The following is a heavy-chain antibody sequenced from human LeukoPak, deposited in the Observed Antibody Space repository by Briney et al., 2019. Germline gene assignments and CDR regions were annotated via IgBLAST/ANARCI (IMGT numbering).Heavy chain of an antibody. CDR2: ISSSGDTI. CDR1: GFTFSRYE. J-gene: IGHJ4*02. Sequence: GGSLRLSCAASGFTFSRYEMNWVRQAPGKGLEWVSYISSSGDTIYYADSVKGRFTISRDNAKNSLYLQMNSLRVEDTAIYYCARDYASDYWGQGTLVTVSS. D-gene: IGHD3-10*01. CDR3: ARDYASDY. V-gene: IGHV3-48*03.